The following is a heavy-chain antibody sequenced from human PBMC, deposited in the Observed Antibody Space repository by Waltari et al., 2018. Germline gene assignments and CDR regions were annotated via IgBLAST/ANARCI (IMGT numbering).Heavy chain of an antibody. Sequence: QVQLVESGGGVVQPGRSLRLSCAASGFTCSSYGMHWVRQAPGKGLEWVAVIWYDGSNKYYADSVKGRFTISRDNSKNTLYLQMNSLRAEDTAVYYCAKDRAASGWYPDYWGQGTLVTVSS. CDR3: AKDRAASGWYPDY. D-gene: IGHD6-19*01. J-gene: IGHJ4*02. V-gene: IGHV3-33*06. CDR1: GFTCSSYG. CDR2: IWYDGSNK.